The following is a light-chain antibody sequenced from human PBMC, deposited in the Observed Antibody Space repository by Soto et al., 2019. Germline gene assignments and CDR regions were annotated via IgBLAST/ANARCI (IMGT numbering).Light chain of an antibody. Sequence: EIVLTQSPDTLSLSPGERATLSCRASRDAYNGYLAWYQQRPGQAPRLLIYGVLRRANGIPDRFSGSGFGTDFPLTITRLEPEDFAVYYCQHYGHPQWTFGQGTRVEVK. CDR2: GVL. J-gene: IGKJ1*01. CDR3: QHYGHPQWT. CDR1: RDAYNGY. V-gene: IGKV3-20*01.